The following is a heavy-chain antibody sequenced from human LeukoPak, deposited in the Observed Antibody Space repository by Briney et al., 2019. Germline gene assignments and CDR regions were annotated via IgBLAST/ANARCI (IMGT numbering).Heavy chain of an antibody. J-gene: IGHJ4*02. CDR2: ISWNSGSI. CDR3: AKDTAPDGYSGYLFDY. D-gene: IGHD5-12*01. V-gene: IGHV3-9*01. Sequence: GGSLRLSCAASGSTFDDYAMHWVRQAPGKGLEWVSGISWNSGSIGYADSVKGRFTISRDNAKNSLYLQMNSLRAEDTALYYCAKDTAPDGYSGYLFDYWGQGTLVTVSS. CDR1: GSTFDDYA.